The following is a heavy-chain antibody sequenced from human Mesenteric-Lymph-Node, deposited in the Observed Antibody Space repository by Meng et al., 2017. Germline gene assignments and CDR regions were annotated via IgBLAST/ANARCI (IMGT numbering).Heavy chain of an antibody. CDR1: GYTFTSYA. CDR2: INAGNGNT. CDR3: ASEGLAAAGTAGAFDI. V-gene: IGHV1-3*01. Sequence: APVKVSCKASGYTFTSYAMHWVRQAPGQRLEWMGWINAGNGNTKYSQKFQGRVTITRDTSASTAYMELSSLRSEDTAVYYCASEGLAAAGTAGAFDIWGQGTMVTVSS. J-gene: IGHJ3*02. D-gene: IGHD6-13*01.